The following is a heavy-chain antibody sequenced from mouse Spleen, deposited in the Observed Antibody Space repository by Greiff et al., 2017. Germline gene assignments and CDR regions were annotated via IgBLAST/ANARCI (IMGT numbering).Heavy chain of an antibody. J-gene: IGHJ1*01. V-gene: IGHV5-17*01. CDR2: ISSGSSTI. Sequence: EVKLVESGGGLVKPGGSLKLSCAASGFTFSDYGMHWVRQAPEKGLEWVAYISSGSSTIYYADTVKGRFTISRDNAKNTLYLQMTSLRSEDTAMYYCARNYGDPYWYFDVWGAGTAVTVSS. CDR1: GFTFSDYG. D-gene: IGHD2-13*01. CDR3: ARNYGDPYWYFDV.